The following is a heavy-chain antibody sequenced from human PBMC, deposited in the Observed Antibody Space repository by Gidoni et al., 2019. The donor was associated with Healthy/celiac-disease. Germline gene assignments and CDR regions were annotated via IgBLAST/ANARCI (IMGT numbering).Heavy chain of an antibody. CDR3: TTDVYIMITFGGVIDDAFDI. D-gene: IGHD3-16*02. CDR1: GFTFSNAW. CDR2: IKSKTDGGTT. V-gene: IGHV3-15*01. J-gene: IGHJ3*02. Sequence: EVQLVESGGGLVKPGGSLRLSCAASGFTFSNAWMSGVRQAPGKGLEWVGRIKSKTDGGTTDYAAPVKGRFTISRDDSKNTLYLQMNSLKTEDTVVYYCTTDVYIMITFGGVIDDAFDIWGQGTMVTVSS.